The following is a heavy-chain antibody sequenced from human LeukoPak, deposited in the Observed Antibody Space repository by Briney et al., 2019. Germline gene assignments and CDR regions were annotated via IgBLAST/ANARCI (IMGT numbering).Heavy chain of an antibody. CDR3: ARAADFDY. CDR2: ISSGSSNI. V-gene: IGHV3-21*01. CDR1: GFTCSSDS. Sequence: GSLRRSCTASGFTCSSDSMNWVRQAPGKGREWVSCISSGSSNIYYEDSVKGRFTMSRDNAKNSLYLQMNSLRAEDTAVYYRARAADFDYWGQGNLVTVSS. J-gene: IGHJ4*02.